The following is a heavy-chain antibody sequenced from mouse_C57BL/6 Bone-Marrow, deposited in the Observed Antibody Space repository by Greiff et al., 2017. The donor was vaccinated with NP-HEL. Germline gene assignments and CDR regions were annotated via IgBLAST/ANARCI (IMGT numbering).Heavy chain of an antibody. J-gene: IGHJ3*01. CDR1: GYTFTSYW. CDR3: ARRDSDFTGVFAY. V-gene: IGHV1-69*01. Sequence: QVQLQQPGAELVMPGASVKLSCKASGYTFTSYWMHWVKQRPGQGLEWIGEIDPSDSYTNYNQKFKGKSTLTVDKSSSTAYMQLSSLTSEDSAVYYCARRDSDFTGVFAYWGQGTLVTVSA. D-gene: IGHD2-12*01. CDR2: IDPSDSYT.